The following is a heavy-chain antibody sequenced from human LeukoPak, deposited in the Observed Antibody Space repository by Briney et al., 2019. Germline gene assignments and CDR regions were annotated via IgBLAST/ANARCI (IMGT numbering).Heavy chain of an antibody. V-gene: IGHV3-30*04. CDR1: GFTFSSYA. CDR3: ARDLRFDY. Sequence: GGSLRLSCAASGFTFSSYAMHWVRQAPGKGLERVAVISYDGSNKYYADSVKGRFTISRDNSKNTLYLQMNSLRAEDTAVYYCARDLRFDYWGQGTLVTVSS. J-gene: IGHJ4*02. CDR2: ISYDGSNK.